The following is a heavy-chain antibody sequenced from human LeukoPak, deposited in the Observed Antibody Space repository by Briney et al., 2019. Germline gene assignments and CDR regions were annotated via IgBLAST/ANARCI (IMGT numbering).Heavy chain of an antibody. V-gene: IGHV4-59*01. Sequence: SETLSLTCTVSGGSISSYYWSWIRQPPGKGLECMGYIYYSGSTNYNPSLKSRVTISVDTSKNQFSLKLSSVTAADTAVYYCARDSIAAAGTFDFWGQGTLVTVSS. D-gene: IGHD6-13*01. CDR2: IYYSGST. CDR3: ARDSIAAAGTFDF. J-gene: IGHJ4*02. CDR1: GGSISSYY.